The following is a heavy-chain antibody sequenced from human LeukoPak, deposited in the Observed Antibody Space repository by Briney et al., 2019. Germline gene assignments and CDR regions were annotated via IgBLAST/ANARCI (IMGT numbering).Heavy chain of an antibody. CDR1: GFTFSGYW. CDR3: ASLSDTAMVRLDY. V-gene: IGHV3-74*01. Sequence: GGSLRLSCAASGFTFSGYWMHWVRQAPGKGLVWVSRANNDGSSTRYADSVQGRFTISRDNAKNTLYLQMNSLRAEDTAVYYCASLSDTAMVRLDYWGQGTLVTVSS. J-gene: IGHJ4*02. CDR2: ANNDGSST. D-gene: IGHD5-18*01.